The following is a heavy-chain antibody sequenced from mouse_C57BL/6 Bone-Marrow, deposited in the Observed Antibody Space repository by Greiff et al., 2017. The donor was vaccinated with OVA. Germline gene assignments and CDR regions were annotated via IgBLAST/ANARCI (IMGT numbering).Heavy chain of an antibody. J-gene: IGHJ4*01. CDR3: ARSKIYYDYDRAMDY. Sequence: VQLQQPGAELVKPGASVKLSCKASGYTFTSYWMHWVKQRPGQGLEWIGMIHPNSGSTNYNEKFKSKATLTVDKSSSTAYMQLSSLTSEDSAVYYCARSKIYYDYDRAMDYWGQGTSVTVSS. CDR1: GYTFTSYW. CDR2: IHPNSGST. V-gene: IGHV1-64*01. D-gene: IGHD2-4*01.